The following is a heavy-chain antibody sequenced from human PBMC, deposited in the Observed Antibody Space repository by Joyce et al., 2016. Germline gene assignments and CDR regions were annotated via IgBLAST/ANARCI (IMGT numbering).Heavy chain of an antibody. CDR1: GFSLRTSGGG. Sequence: QLTLKESGPTLVTPTQTLTLTCTFSGFSLRTSGGGVSWIRQPPGKALEWLAVIYWNDDYYYSPSLKSRLTITRDASRNQVVLTVSNMDPVDTATYYCAHRGTGGYFDYWGQGTLVSASS. D-gene: IGHD1-14*01. CDR2: IYWNDDY. J-gene: IGHJ4*02. CDR3: AHRGTGGYFDY. V-gene: IGHV2-5*01.